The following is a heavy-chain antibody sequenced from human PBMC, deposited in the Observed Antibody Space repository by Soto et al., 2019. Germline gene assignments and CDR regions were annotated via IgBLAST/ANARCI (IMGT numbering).Heavy chain of an antibody. V-gene: IGHV3-9*01. CDR3: AKDSKTTWYEAFDI. Sequence: EVQLVESGGGLVQPGRSLRLSCAASGFNFDKYAMHWVRQAPGKGLEWVSGISWNSGNIDYADSVKGRFTISRDNAKNSLYLQMTSLRPDDTALYYCAKDSKTTWYEAFDIWGQGTMVTVSS. J-gene: IGHJ3*02. CDR1: GFNFDKYA. CDR2: ISWNSGNI. D-gene: IGHD1-7*01.